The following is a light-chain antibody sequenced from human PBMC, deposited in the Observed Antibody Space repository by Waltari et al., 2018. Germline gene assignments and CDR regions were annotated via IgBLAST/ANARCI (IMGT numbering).Light chain of an antibody. V-gene: IGLV2-23*01. CDR3: CSYAGSYTWV. CDR1: SSDVGNYNL. J-gene: IGLJ3*02. CDR2: DDN. Sequence: QSALTQPASVSGSPGQSITISCTGTSSDVGNYNLVSWYQQYPGKAPKVLIYDDNRRPSGVSDLFSCSKAGNTASLTISGVQAEDEADYYCCSYAGSYTWVFGGGTKLTVL.